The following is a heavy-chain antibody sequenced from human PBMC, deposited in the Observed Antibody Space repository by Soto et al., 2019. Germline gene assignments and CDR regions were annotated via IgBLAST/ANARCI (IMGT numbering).Heavy chain of an antibody. CDR3: ARDSIVAGTDYYYGMDV. V-gene: IGHV1-46*01. D-gene: IGHD6-19*01. CDR2: INPRGGST. Sequence: GASVKVSCKASGYTFTRYYIHWLRQASGQGLEWMGIINPRGGSTTYAQKFQDRVTLTSDTSTSTAYMELSRLRSEDTAVYFCARDSIVAGTDYYYGMDVWGQGTTVTVSS. CDR1: GYTFTRYY. J-gene: IGHJ6*02.